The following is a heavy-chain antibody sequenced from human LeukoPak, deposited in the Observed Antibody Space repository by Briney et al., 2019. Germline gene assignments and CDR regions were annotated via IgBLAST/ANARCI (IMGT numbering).Heavy chain of an antibody. CDR3: ARSSTSSAFDI. D-gene: IGHD5/OR15-5a*01. CDR1: GYTFSSYW. CDR2: RKQDGSEK. J-gene: IGHJ3*02. Sequence: GGSLRLSCAASGYTFSSYWMRWVRQAPGKGLEWVANRKQDGSEKYYVDAQKGRFTIPRDDAKHPRDLQLNSLRPGDAAVYYCARSSTSSAFDIWGQGTMVTVSS. V-gene: IGHV3-7*01.